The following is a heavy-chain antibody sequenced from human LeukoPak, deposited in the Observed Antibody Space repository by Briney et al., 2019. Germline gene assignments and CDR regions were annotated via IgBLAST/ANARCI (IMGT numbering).Heavy chain of an antibody. CDR2: IDNAGSIT. CDR1: GFTFSNYW. V-gene: IGHV3-74*03. J-gene: IGHJ4*02. CDR3: VRSAFHAGSGNYYDY. Sequence: GGSRRLSCAASGFTFSNYWIHWVRQAPGKGLVWVSRIDNAGSITTYADSVKGRFTISRDNAENTLYLQMNSLRVEDTAVYYCVRSAFHAGSGNYYDYWGQGTLVTVSS. D-gene: IGHD3-22*01.